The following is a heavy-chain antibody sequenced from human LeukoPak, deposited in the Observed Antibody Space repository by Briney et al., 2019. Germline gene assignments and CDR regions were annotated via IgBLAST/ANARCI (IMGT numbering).Heavy chain of an antibody. Sequence: SETLSLTCTVSGGSISSYYWSWIRQPPGKGLEWIGYIYYSGSTNYNPSLKSRVTISVDTSKNQFSLKLSSGTAADTAVYYCARALLYCSGGSCYGLRYFDLWGRGTLVTVSS. V-gene: IGHV4-59*08. CDR3: ARALLYCSGGSCYGLRYFDL. CDR2: IYYSGST. CDR1: GGSISSYY. D-gene: IGHD2-15*01. J-gene: IGHJ2*01.